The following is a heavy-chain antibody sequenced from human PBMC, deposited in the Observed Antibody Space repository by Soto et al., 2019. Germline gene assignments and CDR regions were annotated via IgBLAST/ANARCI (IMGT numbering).Heavy chain of an antibody. CDR3: AKDAEYSSSFGMDV. CDR2: ISWNSGSI. V-gene: IGHV3-9*01. J-gene: IGHJ6*02. D-gene: IGHD6-6*01. Sequence: PWRSLRLSCAASGFTFGDYAMHWVRQAAGKGLEWVSGISWNSGSIGYADSVKGRFTISRDNAKNSLYLQMNSLRAEDTALYYCAKDAEYSSSFGMDVWGQGTTVTVSS. CDR1: GFTFGDYA.